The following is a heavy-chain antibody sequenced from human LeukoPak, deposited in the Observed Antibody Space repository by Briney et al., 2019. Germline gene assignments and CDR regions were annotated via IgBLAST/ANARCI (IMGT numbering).Heavy chain of an antibody. D-gene: IGHD3-22*01. CDR3: AKSSRREYYYDSSGYYYLYFDY. J-gene: IGHJ4*02. CDR2: ISGSGGST. Sequence: GGSLRLSXAASGFTFSSYAMSWVRQAPGKGLEWVSAISGSGGSTDYADSVKGRFTISRDNSKNTLYLQMNSLRAEDTAIYYCAKSSRREYYYDSSGYYYLYFDYWGQGTLVTVSS. V-gene: IGHV3-23*01. CDR1: GFTFSSYA.